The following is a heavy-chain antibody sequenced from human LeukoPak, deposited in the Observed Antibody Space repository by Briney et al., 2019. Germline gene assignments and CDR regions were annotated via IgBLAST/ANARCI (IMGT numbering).Heavy chain of an antibody. Sequence: ASVKVSCKASGGTFSSYAISWVRQAPGQGLEWMGGIIPIFGTANYTQKFQGRVTITTDESTSTAYMELSSLRSEDTAVYYCARGLGFGELFKYYFDYWGQGTLVTVSS. CDR1: GGTFSSYA. CDR2: IIPIFGTA. J-gene: IGHJ4*02. V-gene: IGHV1-69*05. CDR3: ARGLGFGELFKYYFDY. D-gene: IGHD3-10*01.